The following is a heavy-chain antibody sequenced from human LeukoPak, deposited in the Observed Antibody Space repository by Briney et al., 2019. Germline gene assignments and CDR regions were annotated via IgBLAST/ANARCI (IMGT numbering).Heavy chain of an antibody. Sequence: PGGSLRLSCAASGFTFTGSAMHWVRQASGQGLEWVGRIRSKANSYATAQAASVKGRFTISRDDSKNTAYLQMNSLKTEDTAVYYCTITVVPAAPTYYYGMDVWGQGTTVTVSS. V-gene: IGHV3-73*01. D-gene: IGHD2-2*01. CDR3: TITVVPAAPTYYYGMDV. CDR2: IRSKANSYAT. CDR1: GFTFTGSA. J-gene: IGHJ6*02.